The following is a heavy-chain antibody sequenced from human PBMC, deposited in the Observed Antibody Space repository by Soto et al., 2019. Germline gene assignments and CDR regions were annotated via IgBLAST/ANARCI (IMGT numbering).Heavy chain of an antibody. CDR3: ASNDYGDYGRAGGMDV. CDR2: IIPIFGTA. J-gene: IGHJ6*02. D-gene: IGHD4-17*01. CDR1: GGTFSSYA. V-gene: IGHV1-69*13. Sequence: GASVKVSCKASGGTFSSYAISWVRQAPGQGLEWMGGIIPIFGTANYAQKFQGRVTITADESTSTAYMELSSLRSEDTAVYYCASNDYGDYGRAGGMDVWGQGTTVTVSS.